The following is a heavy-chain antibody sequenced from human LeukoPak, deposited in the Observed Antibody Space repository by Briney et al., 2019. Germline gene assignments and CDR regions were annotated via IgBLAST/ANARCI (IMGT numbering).Heavy chain of an antibody. V-gene: IGHV1-8*01. CDR1: GYTFTSYD. CDR3: ARGPPSHYYDSSGPSDY. CDR2: MNPNSGNT. D-gene: IGHD3-22*01. J-gene: IGHJ4*02. Sequence: ASVKVSCKASGYTFTSYDINWVRQATGQGLEWMGWMNPNSGNTGYAQKFQGRVTMTRNTSISTAYMELSSLRSEDTAVYYSARGPPSHYYDSSGPSDYWGQGTLVTVSS.